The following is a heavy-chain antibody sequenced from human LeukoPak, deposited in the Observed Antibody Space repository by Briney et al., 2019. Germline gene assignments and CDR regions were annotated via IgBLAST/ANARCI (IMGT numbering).Heavy chain of an antibody. D-gene: IGHD3-10*01. V-gene: IGHV4-39*01. CDR2: IYYSGST. CDR1: GGSISSSSYY. Sequence: SETLSLTCTVSGGSISSSSYYWGWIRQPPGKGLEWIGSIYYSGSTYYNPSLKGRVTISVDTSKNQFSLKLSSVTAADTAVYYCASRSMVRELVDYWGQGTLVTVSS. J-gene: IGHJ4*02. CDR3: ASRSMVRELVDY.